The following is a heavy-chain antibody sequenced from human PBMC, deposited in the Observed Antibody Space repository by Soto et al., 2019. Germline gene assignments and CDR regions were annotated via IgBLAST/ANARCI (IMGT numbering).Heavy chain of an antibody. CDR3: TTDRVVGATIAFDI. CDR2: IKSKTDGGTT. J-gene: IGHJ3*02. D-gene: IGHD1-26*01. CDR1: GFTFSNAW. Sequence: GGSLRLSCAASGFTFSNAWMSWVRQAPGKGLEWVGRIKSKTDGGTTDYAAPVKGRFTISRDDSKNTLYLQMNSLKTEDTAVYYCTTDRVVGATIAFDIWGRGTMVTVSS. V-gene: IGHV3-15*01.